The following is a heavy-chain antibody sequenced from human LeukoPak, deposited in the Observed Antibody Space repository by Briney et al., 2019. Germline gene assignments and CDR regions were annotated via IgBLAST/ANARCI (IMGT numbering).Heavy chain of an antibody. D-gene: IGHD1-20*01. J-gene: IGHJ4*02. CDR3: ARDRSGGITGTPYYFDY. Sequence: SVKVSCKASGGTFSSYATSWVRQAPGQGLEWRGGIIPIFGTANYAQKFQGRVTITTDESTSTAYMELSSLRSEDTAVYYCARDRSGGITGTPYYFDYWGQGTLVTVSS. CDR1: GGTFSSYA. V-gene: IGHV1-69*05. CDR2: IIPIFGTA.